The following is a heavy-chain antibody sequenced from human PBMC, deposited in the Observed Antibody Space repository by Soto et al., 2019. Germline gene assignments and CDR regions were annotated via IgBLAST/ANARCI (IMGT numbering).Heavy chain of an antibody. CDR3: ARAVGHGGNSAFDY. J-gene: IGHJ4*02. CDR1: GGSISSGDYY. CDR2: IYYSGST. V-gene: IGHV4-30-4*01. D-gene: IGHD2-21*02. Sequence: SETLSLTCSVSGGSISSGDYYWNWIRQPPGKGLEWIGYIYYSGSTYYNPSLKSRVTMSIDTSKKQFSLKLSSVTAADTAVYYCARAVGHGGNSAFDYWGQGALVTVSS.